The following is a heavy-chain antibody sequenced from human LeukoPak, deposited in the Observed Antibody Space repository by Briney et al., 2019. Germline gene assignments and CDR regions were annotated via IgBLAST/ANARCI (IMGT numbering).Heavy chain of an antibody. Sequence: ASVKVSCKTSGYTFTDYYFHWVRQAPGQGLEWMGWINPNTGGRGYAQKFQGRVTMTRDTSISAAYMELSSLRSDETAVYYCARGALGYGADLFDIWGQGTMVTVSS. V-gene: IGHV1-2*02. CDR3: ARGALGYGADLFDI. D-gene: IGHD4-17*01. J-gene: IGHJ3*02. CDR1: GYTFTDYY. CDR2: INPNTGGR.